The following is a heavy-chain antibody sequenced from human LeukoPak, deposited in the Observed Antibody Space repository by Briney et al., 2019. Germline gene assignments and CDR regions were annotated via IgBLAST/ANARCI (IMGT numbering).Heavy chain of an antibody. V-gene: IGHV3-73*01. J-gene: IGHJ4*02. CDR1: GFIFSACA. CDR2: IGSRADNHAT. Sequence: PGGSLRLSCAASGFIFSACAVHWTRQAPGKGLEWVGLIGSRADNHATLYGASMEGKFTISRDDSKNTAYLQMNSLKTEDTAVYYCTRHLDGIAAYDYWGQGSLVTVSS. CDR3: TRHLDGIAAYDY. D-gene: IGHD6-13*01.